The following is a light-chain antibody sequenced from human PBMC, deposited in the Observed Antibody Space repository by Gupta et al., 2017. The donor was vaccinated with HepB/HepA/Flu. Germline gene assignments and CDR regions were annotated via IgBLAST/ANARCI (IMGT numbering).Light chain of an antibody. CDR3: AAWDDSLSGTNVI. CDR2: RND. V-gene: IGLV1-47*01. J-gene: IGLJ2*01. Sequence: QPVLTQTPSASETPGQRVTISCSGNISNIGTNFVYWYQQLPGTAPKLLIYRNDQRPSGVPDRFSGSKSGTSASLAISGLRSEDEAEYYCAAWDDSLSGTNVIFGGGTKLTVL. CDR1: ISNIGTNF.